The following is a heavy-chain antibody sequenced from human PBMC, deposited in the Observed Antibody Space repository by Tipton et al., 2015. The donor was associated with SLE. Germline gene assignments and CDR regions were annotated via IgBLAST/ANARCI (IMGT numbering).Heavy chain of an antibody. D-gene: IGHD6-13*01. CDR2: INWNGGST. CDR3: ARVGSSWPYFDH. J-gene: IGHJ4*02. V-gene: IGHV3-20*04. Sequence: SPRLSCAASGFTFDDYGMSWVRQAPGKGLEWVSGINWNGGSTGYADSVKGRFTISRDNAKNSLYLQMNSLRAEDTALYYCARVGSSWPYFDHWGQGTLVTVSS. CDR1: GFTFDDYG.